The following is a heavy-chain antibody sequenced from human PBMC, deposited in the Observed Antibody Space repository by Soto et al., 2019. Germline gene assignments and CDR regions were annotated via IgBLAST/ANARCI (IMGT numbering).Heavy chain of an antibody. J-gene: IGHJ2*01. Sequence: QLQLQESGPGLVKPSETLSLTCTVSGGSISSSSYYWGWIRQPPGKGLEWIGSIYYSGSTYYNPSLKSRVTISVDTSKNQFSLKLSSVTAADTAVYYCARPYYDFWSGYYNNWYFDLWGRGTLVTVSS. CDR3: ARPYYDFWSGYYNNWYFDL. CDR1: GGSISSSSYY. D-gene: IGHD3-3*01. V-gene: IGHV4-39*01. CDR2: IYYSGST.